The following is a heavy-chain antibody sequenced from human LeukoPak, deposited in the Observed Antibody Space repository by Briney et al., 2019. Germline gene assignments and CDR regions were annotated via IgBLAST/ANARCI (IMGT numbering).Heavy chain of an antibody. CDR3: ARDQRVVPAAIGAYYYYYYMDV. V-gene: IGHV4-4*07. CDR2: IYTSGST. J-gene: IGHJ6*03. D-gene: IGHD2-2*01. CDR1: GGSISSYY. Sequence: SETLSLTCTVSGGSISSYYWSWIRQPAGEGLEWIGRIYTSGSTNYNPSLKSRVTMSVDTSKNQFSLKLSSVTAADTAVYYCARDQRVVPAAIGAYYYYYYMDVWGKGTTVTVSS.